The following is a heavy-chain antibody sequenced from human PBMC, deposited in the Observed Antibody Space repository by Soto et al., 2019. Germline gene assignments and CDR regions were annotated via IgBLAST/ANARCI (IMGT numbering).Heavy chain of an antibody. D-gene: IGHD5-12*01. CDR2: IYSGGSS. Sequence: QVQLQESGPGLVKPSETLSLTCTVSGDSISGYHWSWIRQSAGKGLEWIGRIYSGGSSNFNPSLKSRVTMSVDMSKHQLALKLRSVTAADTDVYYCAREYSYHFDPWGQGTLVTVSS. CDR3: AREYSYHFDP. J-gene: IGHJ5*02. V-gene: IGHV4-4*07. CDR1: GDSISGYH.